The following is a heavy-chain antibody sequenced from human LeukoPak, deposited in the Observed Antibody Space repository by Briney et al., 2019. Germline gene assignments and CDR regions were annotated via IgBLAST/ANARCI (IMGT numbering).Heavy chain of an antibody. CDR3: ARDLSSDRGAFDI. Sequence: PGGSLRLSCAAAGFTFSSYSMNWVRQAPGKGLEWVSSISSSSSYIHYADSVKGRFTISRDNAKNSLYLQMNSLRAEDTAVYYCARDLSSDRGAFDIWGQGTMVTVSS. D-gene: IGHD3-22*01. CDR2: ISSSSSYI. V-gene: IGHV3-21*01. J-gene: IGHJ3*02. CDR1: GFTFSSYS.